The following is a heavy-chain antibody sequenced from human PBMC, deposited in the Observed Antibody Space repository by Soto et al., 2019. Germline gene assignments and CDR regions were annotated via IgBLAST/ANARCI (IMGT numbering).Heavy chain of an antibody. J-gene: IGHJ4*02. CDR3: ARLPAERYSSSWYLDY. D-gene: IGHD6-13*01. CDR2: IYYSGST. V-gene: IGHV4-39*01. Sequence: PSETLSLTCTVSGGSISSSSYYWGWIRQPPGKGLEWIGSIYYSGSTYYNPSLKSRVTISVDTSKNQFSLKLSSVTAADTAVYYCARLPAERYSSSWYLDYWGQGTLVTVSS. CDR1: GGSISSSSYY.